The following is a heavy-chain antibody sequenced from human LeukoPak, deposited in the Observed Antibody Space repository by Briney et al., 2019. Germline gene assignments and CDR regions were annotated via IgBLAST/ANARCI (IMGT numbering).Heavy chain of an antibody. Sequence: PSETLSLTCAVYGGSFSGYYWSWIRQLPGKGLEWIGEINHSGSTNYNPSLKSRVTISVDTSKNQCSLKLSSVTAADTAVYYCARAEGRYYYDSSGYYLWGQGTLVTVSS. CDR1: GGSFSGYY. D-gene: IGHD3-22*01. V-gene: IGHV4-34*01. CDR2: INHSGST. CDR3: ARAEGRYYYDSSGYYL. J-gene: IGHJ4*02.